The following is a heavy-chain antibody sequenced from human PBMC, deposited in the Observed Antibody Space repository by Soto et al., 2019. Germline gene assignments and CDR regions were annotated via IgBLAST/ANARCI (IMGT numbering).Heavy chain of an antibody. CDR3: VRLSTFGGVIGAFDI. CDR2: IYYSGST. CDR1: GGSVSSGIYY. D-gene: IGHD3-16*01. Sequence: SETLSLTCTLSGGSVSSGIYYWSWIRQPPGKGLEWIGCIYYSGSTNYNTSLKSRVTISVDTSKNQFSLKLSSVTAADTAAYYCVRLSTFGGVIGAFDIWGQGTMVT. V-gene: IGHV4-61*01. J-gene: IGHJ3*02.